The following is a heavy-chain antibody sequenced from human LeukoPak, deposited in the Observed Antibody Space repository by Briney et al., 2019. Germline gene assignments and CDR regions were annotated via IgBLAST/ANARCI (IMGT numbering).Heavy chain of an antibody. CDR3: ARYCSGGSCYSGYGMDV. CDR2: INHSGST. Sequence: SETLSLTCAVYGGSFSGYYWSWIRQPPGKGLEWIGEINHSGSTNYNPSLKSRVTISVDTSKNQFSLKLSSVTAADTAVYHCARYCSGGSCYSGYGMDVWGKGTTVTVSS. V-gene: IGHV4-34*01. J-gene: IGHJ6*04. CDR1: GGSFSGYY. D-gene: IGHD2-15*01.